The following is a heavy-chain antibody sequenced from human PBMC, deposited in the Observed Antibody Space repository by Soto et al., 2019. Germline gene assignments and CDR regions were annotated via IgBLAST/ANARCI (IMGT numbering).Heavy chain of an antibody. D-gene: IGHD3-16*01. J-gene: IGHJ4*02. Sequence: EVQLLESGGGLVQPGGSLRLSCSASGFTFSSYAMSWVRQAPGKGLEWVSAISGSGGSTYYADSVKGRFTISRDNSKNTLYLQTNSIRAEDTAVYYCAKDLVEDTFLAGYFDYWGQGTLVTVSS. CDR3: AKDLVEDTFLAGYFDY. CDR2: ISGSGGST. CDR1: GFTFSSYA. V-gene: IGHV3-23*01.